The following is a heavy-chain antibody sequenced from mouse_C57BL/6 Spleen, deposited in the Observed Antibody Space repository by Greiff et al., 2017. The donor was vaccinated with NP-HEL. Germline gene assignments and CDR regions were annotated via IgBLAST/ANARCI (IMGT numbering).Heavy chain of an antibody. CDR1: GYTFTSYW. CDR3: ARPYYNGSSYGYFDV. J-gene: IGHJ1*03. CDR2: IAPSDSYT. Sequence: QVQLQQPGAELVKPGASVKLSCKASGYTFTSYWMQWVKQRPGQGLEWIGEIAPSDSYTNYTQKFKGKATLTVDTSSSTAYMQLSSLTSEDSAVYYCARPYYNGSSYGYFDVWGTGTTVTVSS. V-gene: IGHV1-50*01. D-gene: IGHD1-1*01.